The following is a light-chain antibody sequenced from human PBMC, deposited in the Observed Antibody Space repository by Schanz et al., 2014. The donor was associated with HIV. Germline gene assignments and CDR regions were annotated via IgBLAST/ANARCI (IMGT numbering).Light chain of an antibody. Sequence: QSALTQPASVSGSPGQSITISCTGTSRDIGGWNYVSWYQQHPGKAPKLMIYDVTNRPSGVSNRFSASKSGNTASLTISGLRAEDEADHYCSSYAGSKNLFGGGTKLTVL. J-gene: IGLJ2*01. V-gene: IGLV2-14*03. CDR2: DVT. CDR3: SSYAGSKNL. CDR1: SRDIGGWNY.